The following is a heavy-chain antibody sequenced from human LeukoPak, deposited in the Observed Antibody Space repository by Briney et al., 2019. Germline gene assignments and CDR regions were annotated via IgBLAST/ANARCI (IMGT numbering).Heavy chain of an antibody. J-gene: IGHJ4*02. D-gene: IGHD4-11*01. V-gene: IGHV4-39*01. CDR1: GDSITTTSYY. Sequence: SETLSLTCSVSGDSITTTSYYWAWIRQPPEKGLEWLGSIYYTGGTQYSPSLKSRLTMSVDTSKNQFSLKLNSVTAADTAVYYCARHGGTRITLVEVYYFDYWGQGALVTVSS. CDR2: IYYTGGT. CDR3: ARHGGTRITLVEVYYFDY.